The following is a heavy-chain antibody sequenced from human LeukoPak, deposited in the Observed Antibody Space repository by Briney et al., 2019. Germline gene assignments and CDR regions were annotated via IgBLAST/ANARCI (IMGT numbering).Heavy chain of an antibody. CDR1: GGSISSYY. D-gene: IGHD3-3*01. J-gene: IGHJ4*02. Sequence: PSETLSLTCTVSGGSISSYYWSWIRQPAGKGVEWIGRIYTSGSTNYNPSLKSRVTMSVDTSKNQFSLKLSSVTAADTAVYYCARENYDFWSGTPYYFDYWGQGTLVTVSS. V-gene: IGHV4-4*07. CDR2: IYTSGST. CDR3: ARENYDFWSGTPYYFDY.